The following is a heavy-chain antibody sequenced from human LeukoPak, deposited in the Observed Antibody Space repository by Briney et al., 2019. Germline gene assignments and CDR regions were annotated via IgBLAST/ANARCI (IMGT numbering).Heavy chain of an antibody. CDR3: VKDLSSNWYSFDY. CDR1: GFTFSTFN. Sequence: GGSLRLSCAASGFTFSTFNMNWVRQAPGKGLEWVSSISTTSTYIDYADSVKGRFTISRDSAEKSLYLQMNSLRDDDTAFYYCVKDLSSNWYSFDYWGQGTLVTVSS. CDR2: ISTTSTYI. D-gene: IGHD6-13*01. J-gene: IGHJ4*02. V-gene: IGHV3-21*04.